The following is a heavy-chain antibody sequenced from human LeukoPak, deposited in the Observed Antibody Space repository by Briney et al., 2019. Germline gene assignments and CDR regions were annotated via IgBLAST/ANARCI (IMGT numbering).Heavy chain of an antibody. D-gene: IGHD3-22*01. CDR1: GFTFNTYS. CDR2: ISSSSSTI. CDR3: ARETSYYDNRGYYFFDP. V-gene: IGHV3-48*01. Sequence: GGSLRLSCAASGFTFNTYSMNWVRQAPGKGLEWVSYISSSSSTIYYTDSVKGRFTISRDNAKNSLYLQMNSLRAEDTAVYYCARETSYYDNRGYYFFDPWGQGTLVTVSS. J-gene: IGHJ5*02.